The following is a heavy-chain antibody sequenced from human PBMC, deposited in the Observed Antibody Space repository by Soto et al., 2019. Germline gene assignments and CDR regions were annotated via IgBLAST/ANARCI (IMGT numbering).Heavy chain of an antibody. J-gene: IGHJ3*02. CDR2: INPNSGGT. CDR3: ARARQFSSYFQGEDAFDI. D-gene: IGHD1-26*01. Sequence: QVQLVQSGAEVKKPGASVKVSCKASGYTFTGYYMHWVRQAPGQGLEWMGWINPNSGGTNYAQKFQGWVTMTRDTSISTAYMELSRLRSDDTAVYYCARARQFSSYFQGEDAFDIWGQGTMVTVSS. V-gene: IGHV1-2*04. CDR1: GYTFTGYY.